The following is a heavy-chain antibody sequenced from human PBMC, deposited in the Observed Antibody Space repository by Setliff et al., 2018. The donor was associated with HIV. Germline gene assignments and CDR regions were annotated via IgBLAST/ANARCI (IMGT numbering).Heavy chain of an antibody. J-gene: IGHJ4*02. D-gene: IGHD4-17*01. Sequence: TLSLTCTVSGGSITNSNYYWGWFRQPPGKGLEWIGHIYTTGSTNYNPSLKSRVTISVDKSKNQVSLKLSSVTAADTAVYYCARDFPFSVTTFQGGGVFDYRGQGTLVTVS. V-gene: IGHV4-61*09. CDR2: IYTTGST. CDR1: GGSITNSNYY. CDR3: ARDFPFSVTTFQGGGVFDY.